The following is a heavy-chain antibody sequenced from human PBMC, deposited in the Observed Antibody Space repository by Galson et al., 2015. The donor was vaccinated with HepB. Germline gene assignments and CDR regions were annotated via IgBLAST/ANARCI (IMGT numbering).Heavy chain of an antibody. V-gene: IGHV1-2*06. CDR1: GITFTDYY. Sequence: SVTVSCKASGITFTDYYIHWVRQAPGQGLEWMGRIHPNSGGTNYAQKFQGRVTMTRDTSISTAYMELSSLRSDDTTVYYCARLPWGYETIWGQGTMVTVSS. CDR3: ARLPWGYETI. CDR2: IHPNSGGT. D-gene: IGHD5-12*01. J-gene: IGHJ3*02.